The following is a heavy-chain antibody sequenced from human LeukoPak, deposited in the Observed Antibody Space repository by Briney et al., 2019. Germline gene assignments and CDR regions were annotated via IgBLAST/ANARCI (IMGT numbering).Heavy chain of an antibody. V-gene: IGHV3-30-3*01. CDR3: ARPESGYSGPNGDY. CDR2: ISYDGSNK. J-gene: IGHJ4*02. D-gene: IGHD5-12*01. Sequence: GGVLRVSSAASGFTFRSYAMHWVRQAPGKGLAWGAVISYDGSNKYYADSVKGRFTISRDNSKNTLYLQMNSLRAEDTAVYYCARPESGYSGPNGDYWGQGTLVTVSS. CDR1: GFTFRSYA.